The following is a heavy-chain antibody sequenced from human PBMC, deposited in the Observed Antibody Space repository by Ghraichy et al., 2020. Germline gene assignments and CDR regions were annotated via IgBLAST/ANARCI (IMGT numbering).Heavy chain of an antibody. J-gene: IGHJ4*02. CDR1: GFSFSDYY. CDR2: ISGSSRFT. D-gene: IGHD1-1*01. Sequence: GGSLRLSCAASGFSFSDYYMTWIRQAPGKGPEWVAYISGSSRFTNYADSVKGRFTISRDNVKKSLFLQMNSLRAEDTAVYYCARNEYNYTYNPYDYWGQGTLVAVSS. V-gene: IGHV3-11*06. CDR3: ARNEYNYTYNPYDY.